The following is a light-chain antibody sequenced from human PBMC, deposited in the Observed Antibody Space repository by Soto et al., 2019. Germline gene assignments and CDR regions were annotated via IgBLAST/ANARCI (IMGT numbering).Light chain of an antibody. J-gene: IGKJ1*01. CDR2: DAS. V-gene: IGKV3-11*01. CDR1: QSISNS. Sequence: EIVLTQSPATLSFSPGERVTVSCRASQSISNSLGWYQQRPGQAPRLLIFDASNRAADIPARFSGSGSGTDFTLIISSLEPEDSAVYYCQQRSNWPWTFGQGTKVEI. CDR3: QQRSNWPWT.